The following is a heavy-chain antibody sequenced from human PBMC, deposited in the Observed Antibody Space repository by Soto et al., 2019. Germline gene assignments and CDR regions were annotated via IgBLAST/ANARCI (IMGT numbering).Heavy chain of an antibody. D-gene: IGHD5-12*01. CDR2: ISGDGRTA. J-gene: IGHJ6*02. Sequence: GGSLRLSCAASGFTFSSYWMHWVRQAPGEGLVWVSRISGDGRTATYADSVKGRFTISRDNAENTLYLQMNSLRAEDTALYYCVRLRGGSIETYVLDVWGQGTTVTVSS. V-gene: IGHV3-74*01. CDR3: VRLRGGSIETYVLDV. CDR1: GFTFSSYW.